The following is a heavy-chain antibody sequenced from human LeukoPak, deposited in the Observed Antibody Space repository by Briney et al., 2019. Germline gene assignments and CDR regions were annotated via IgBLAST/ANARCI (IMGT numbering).Heavy chain of an antibody. CDR3: ARVEEGYGSGRRENYYYYYMDV. D-gene: IGHD3-10*01. CDR1: GGSFSFYY. V-gene: IGHV4-59*01. J-gene: IGHJ6*03. Sequence: SETLSLTCTVSGGSFSFYYWSWIRQPPGKGLEWIGYISYSGNTNYNPSLKSRVTISVDTSKKQFSLKVTSVTAADTAVYYCARVEEGYGSGRRENYYYYYMDVWGKGTTVTISS. CDR2: ISYSGNT.